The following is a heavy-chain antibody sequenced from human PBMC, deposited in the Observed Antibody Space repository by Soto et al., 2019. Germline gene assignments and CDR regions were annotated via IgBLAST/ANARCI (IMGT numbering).Heavy chain of an antibody. J-gene: IGHJ3*02. CDR3: AKSQGATINYYGSGSPWAFDI. CDR1: GFTFSSYA. CDR2: ISGSGGST. Sequence: GGSLRLSCAASGFTFSSYAMSWVRQAPGKGLEWVSAISGSGGSTYYADSVKGRFTISRDNSKNTLYLQMNSLRAEDTAVYYCAKSQGATINYYGSGSPWAFDIWGQGTMVTVSS. V-gene: IGHV3-23*01. D-gene: IGHD3-10*01.